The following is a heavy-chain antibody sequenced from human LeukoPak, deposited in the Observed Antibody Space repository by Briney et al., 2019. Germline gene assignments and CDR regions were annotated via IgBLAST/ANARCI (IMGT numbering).Heavy chain of an antibody. J-gene: IGHJ4*02. CDR3: ARLLYQHDY. D-gene: IGHD2-2*02. CDR2: ISGSGGST. CDR1: GLTFSSYP. V-gene: IGHV3-23*01. Sequence: HSGGSLRLSCAASGLTFSSYPMSWAPQAPGKGLEWVSAISGSGGSTYYADSVKGRFTISRDNSKNTLYLQMNSLRAEDTAVYYCARLLYQHDYWGQGTLVTVSS.